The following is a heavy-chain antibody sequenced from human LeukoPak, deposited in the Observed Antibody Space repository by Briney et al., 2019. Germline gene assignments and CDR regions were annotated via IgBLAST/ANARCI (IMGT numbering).Heavy chain of an antibody. Sequence: PGGSLRLSCAASGFTFGTYEMNWVRQAPGKGLEWVSYISSSGSTIYYADSVKGRFTISRDNAKNSLYLQMNSLRAEDTALYYCARDQGYSSRPTRFDYWGQGTLVTVSS. CDR3: ARDQGYSSRPTRFDY. V-gene: IGHV3-48*03. J-gene: IGHJ4*02. D-gene: IGHD6-13*01. CDR2: ISSSGSTI. CDR1: GFTFGTYE.